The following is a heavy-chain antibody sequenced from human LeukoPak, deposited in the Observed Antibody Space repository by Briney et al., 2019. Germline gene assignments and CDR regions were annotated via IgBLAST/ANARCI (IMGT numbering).Heavy chain of an antibody. Sequence: GGSLRLSCAASGFIFSSYAMSWVRQAPGKGLEWVSAISGSGGSTYYADSVKGRFTISRDNSKNTLYLQMNSLRAEDTAVYYCASNDYGDYIEYFQHWGQGTLVTVSS. V-gene: IGHV3-23*01. D-gene: IGHD4-17*01. CDR2: ISGSGGST. CDR3: ASNDYGDYIEYFQH. CDR1: GFIFSSYA. J-gene: IGHJ1*01.